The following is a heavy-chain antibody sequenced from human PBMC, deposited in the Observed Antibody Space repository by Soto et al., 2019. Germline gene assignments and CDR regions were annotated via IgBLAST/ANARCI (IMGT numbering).Heavy chain of an antibody. D-gene: IGHD1-26*01. J-gene: IGHJ3*02. CDR3: ARGLRGGATALNAFDI. CDR2: IWYDGSNK. Sequence: SGGSLRLSCAASGFTFSSYGMHWVRQAPGKGLEWVAVIWYDGSNKYYADSVKGRFTISRDNSKNTLYLQMNSLRAEDTAVYYCARGLRGGATALNAFDIWGQGTMVTVSS. CDR1: GFTFSSYG. V-gene: IGHV3-33*01.